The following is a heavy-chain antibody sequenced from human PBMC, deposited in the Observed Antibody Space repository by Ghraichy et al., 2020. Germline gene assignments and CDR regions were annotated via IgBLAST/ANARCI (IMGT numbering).Heavy chain of an antibody. CDR2: IYSGGST. V-gene: IGHV3-66*04. Sequence: GGSLRLSCAASGFTVSSNYMSWVRQAPGKGLEWVSVIYSGGSTYYADSVKGRFTISRDNSKNTLYLQMNSLRAEDTAVYYCASQGLWSGHPFDYWGQGTLVTVSS. CDR3: ASQGLWSGHPFDY. CDR1: GFTVSSNY. D-gene: IGHD3-3*01. J-gene: IGHJ4*02.